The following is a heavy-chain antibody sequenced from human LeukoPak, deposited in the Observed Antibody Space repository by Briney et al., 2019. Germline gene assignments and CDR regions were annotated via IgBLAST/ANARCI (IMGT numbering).Heavy chain of an antibody. V-gene: IGHV4-34*01. CDR3: ARGVAGRWLQLPHFDY. Sequence: SETLSLTCAVYGGSFSDYYWSWIRQPPGKGLEWIGEINHSGSTNYNPSLKSRVTISVDTSKNQFSLKLSSVTAADTAVYYCARGVAGRWLQLPHFDYWGQGTLVTVSS. J-gene: IGHJ4*02. CDR2: INHSGST. CDR1: GGSFSDYY. D-gene: IGHD5-24*01.